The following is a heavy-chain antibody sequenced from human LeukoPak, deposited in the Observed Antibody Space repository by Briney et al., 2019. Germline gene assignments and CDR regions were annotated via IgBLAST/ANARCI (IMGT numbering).Heavy chain of an antibody. J-gene: IGHJ4*02. Sequence: SETLSLTCAVSGGSISSFYWSWIRQPPGKGLEWIGYIYYSGSTNYNPSLKSRVTISVDTSKNQFSLKLNSVTAADTAVYYCARHQTVLLWFGESGPIDYWGQGTLVTVSS. V-gene: IGHV4-59*08. CDR2: IYYSGST. CDR3: ARHQTVLLWFGESGPIDY. CDR1: GGSISSFY. D-gene: IGHD3-10*01.